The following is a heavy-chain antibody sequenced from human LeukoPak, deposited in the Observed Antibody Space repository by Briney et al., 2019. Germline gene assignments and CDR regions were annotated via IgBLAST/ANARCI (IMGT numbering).Heavy chain of an antibody. CDR1: GGSFSGYY. Sequence: SETLSLTCAVYGGSFSGYYWSWIRQPPGKGLEWIGEINHSGSTNYNPSLKSRVTISVDTSKNQFSLKLSSVTAADTAVYYCARSQIVVVPAAPGPIDYWGQGTLVTVSS. J-gene: IGHJ4*02. D-gene: IGHD2-2*01. CDR2: INHSGST. V-gene: IGHV4-34*01. CDR3: ARSQIVVVPAAPGPIDY.